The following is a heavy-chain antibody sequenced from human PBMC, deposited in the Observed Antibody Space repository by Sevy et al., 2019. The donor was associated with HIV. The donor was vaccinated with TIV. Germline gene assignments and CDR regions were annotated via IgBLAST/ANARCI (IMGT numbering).Heavy chain of an antibody. CDR1: GFTFSSYA. V-gene: IGHV3-48*02. CDR3: ARHIAIVGATGFDY. CDR2: ISSSSRTM. D-gene: IGHD1-26*01. Sequence: GGSLRLSCAASGFTFSSYAMHWVRQAPGKGLEWVSFISSSSRTMYYADSVKGRFTISRDNAKKSLSLQMSSLRDEDTAMYYCARHIAIVGATGFDYWGQGTLVTVSS. J-gene: IGHJ4*02.